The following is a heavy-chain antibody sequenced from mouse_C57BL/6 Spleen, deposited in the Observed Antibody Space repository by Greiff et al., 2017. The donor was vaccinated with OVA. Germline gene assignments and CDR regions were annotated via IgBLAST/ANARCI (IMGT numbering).Heavy chain of an antibody. CDR1: GFTFSSYT. Sequence: EVQVVESGGGLVKPGGSLKLSCAASGFTFSSYTMSWVRQTPEKRLEWVATISGGGGNTYYPDSVKGRVTISRDNATNTPYLQMSSLRSEDTALYYCARPDGYSYWYFDVWGTGTTVTVSS. D-gene: IGHD2-3*01. V-gene: IGHV5-9*01. CDR2: ISGGGGNT. CDR3: ARPDGYSYWYFDV. J-gene: IGHJ1*03.